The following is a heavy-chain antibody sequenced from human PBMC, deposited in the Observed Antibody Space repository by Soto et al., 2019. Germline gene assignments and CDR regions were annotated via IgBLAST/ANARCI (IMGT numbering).Heavy chain of an antibody. D-gene: IGHD2-2*01. Sequence: GGSLRLSCAASGFTFSSYAMSWVRQAPGKGLEWVSAISGSGGSTYYADSVKGRFTISRDNSKNTLYLQMNSLRAEDTAVYYCAKVMGMPPYPYYMDVCGEGTTVTVSS. J-gene: IGHJ6*03. CDR1: GFTFSSYA. CDR3: AKVMGMPPYPYYMDV. CDR2: ISGSGGST. V-gene: IGHV3-23*01.